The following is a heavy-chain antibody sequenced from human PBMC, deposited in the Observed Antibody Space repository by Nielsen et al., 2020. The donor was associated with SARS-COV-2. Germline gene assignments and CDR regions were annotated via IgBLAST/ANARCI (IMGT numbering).Heavy chain of an antibody. Sequence: ESLKISCTVSGGSISSYYWSWIRQPPGKGLEWIGYIYYSGSTNYNPSLKSRVTISVDTSKNQFSLKLSSVTAADTAVYYCARQGSYGYLHNYYYYGMDVWGQGTTVTVSS. CDR1: GGSISSYY. CDR3: ARQGSYGYLHNYYYYGMDV. D-gene: IGHD5-18*01. V-gene: IGHV4-59*08. J-gene: IGHJ6*02. CDR2: IYYSGST.